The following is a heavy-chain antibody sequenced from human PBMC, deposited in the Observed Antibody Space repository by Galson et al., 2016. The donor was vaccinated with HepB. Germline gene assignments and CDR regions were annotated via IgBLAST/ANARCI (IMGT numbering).Heavy chain of an antibody. CDR3: ARGSASLVAY. Sequence: SETLSLTCGVYGGSFSGNDWTWIRQAPGKGLEWIGEISHVGSTNYNPSLKSRVTISVDTAKNQFPLKPNSVSAADTAVSFWARGSASLVAYWGQVTLVTVSS. CDR2: ISHVGST. V-gene: IGHV4-34*01. D-gene: IGHD5-12*01. CDR1: GGSFSGND. J-gene: IGHJ4*02.